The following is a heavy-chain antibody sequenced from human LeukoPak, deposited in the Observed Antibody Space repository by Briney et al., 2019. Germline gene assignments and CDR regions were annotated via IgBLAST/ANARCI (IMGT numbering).Heavy chain of an antibody. CDR2: IDPNSGGT. D-gene: IGHD6-19*01. V-gene: IGHV1-2*02. J-gene: IGHJ4*02. Sequence: GASVKVSCKASGYTFTGYYMHWVRQAPGQGLEWMGWIDPNSGGTNYAQKFQGRVTMTRDTSISTAYMELSRLRSDDTAVYYCARDLRDSSGWYCVSDYWGQGTLVTVSS. CDR1: GYTFTGYY. CDR3: ARDLRDSSGWYCVSDY.